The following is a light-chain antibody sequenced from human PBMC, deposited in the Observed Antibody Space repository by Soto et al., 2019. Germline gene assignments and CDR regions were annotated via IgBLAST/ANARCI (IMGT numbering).Light chain of an antibody. CDR2: GAS. CDR1: QGIGNY. V-gene: IGKV1-27*01. Sequence: DIQMTQSPSSLPASVGDRVTITCRASQGIGNYLAWYQQKPGKVPNLLIYGASLLQSAVPSRFSGSGSGTYFSLTISSLQPEDAANYYYQKYDTVPWTFGQGAKVEIK. CDR3: QKYDTVPWT. J-gene: IGKJ1*01.